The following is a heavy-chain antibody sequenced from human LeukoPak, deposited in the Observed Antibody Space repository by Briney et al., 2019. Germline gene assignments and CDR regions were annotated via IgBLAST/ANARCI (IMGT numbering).Heavy chain of an antibody. CDR3: ARDYRAITMVRGVIWPLGY. CDR2: IKQDGSEK. J-gene: IGHJ4*02. Sequence: GGSLRLSCAASGFTFSSHWMSWVRQAPGKGLEWVANIKQDGSEKYYVDSVKGRFTISRDNAKNSLYLQMNSLRAEDTAVYYCARDYRAITMVRGVIWPLGYWGQGTLVTVSS. CDR1: GFTFSSHW. V-gene: IGHV3-7*01. D-gene: IGHD3-10*01.